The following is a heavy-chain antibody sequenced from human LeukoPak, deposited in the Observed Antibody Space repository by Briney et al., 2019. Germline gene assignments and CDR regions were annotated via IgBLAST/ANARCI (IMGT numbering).Heavy chain of an antibody. CDR2: IIPIFGTA. V-gene: IGHV1-69*13. CDR1: GGTFSSYA. D-gene: IGHD5-18*01. Sequence: VASVKVSCKASGGTFSSYAISWVRQAPGQGLGWMGGIIPIFGTANYAQKFQGRVTITADESTSTAYMELSSLRSEDTAVYYCAREGDSYGIDYWGQGTLVTVSS. J-gene: IGHJ4*02. CDR3: AREGDSYGIDY.